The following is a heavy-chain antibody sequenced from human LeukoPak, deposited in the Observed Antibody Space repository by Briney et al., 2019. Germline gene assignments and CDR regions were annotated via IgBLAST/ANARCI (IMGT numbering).Heavy chain of an antibody. D-gene: IGHD3-16*02. V-gene: IGHV1-69*04. CDR2: IIPIVDIG. Sequence: GASVKVSCKASGGTFNTFASSWVRQAPGQGLEWMGRIIPIVDIGKTAQKFQGRVSITADKSTSTGYMELTSLRSEDTAVYYCATDLNLGEFSLYAPFDYWGQGTLVTVSS. CDR3: ATDLNLGEFSLYAPFDY. J-gene: IGHJ4*02. CDR1: GGTFNTFA.